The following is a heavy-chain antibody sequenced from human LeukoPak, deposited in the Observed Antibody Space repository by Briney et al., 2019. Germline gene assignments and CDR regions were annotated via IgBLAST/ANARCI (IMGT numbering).Heavy chain of an antibody. Sequence: GGSLRLSCAASGFTFSSYWMSWVRQAPGKGLEWVANIKQDGSEKYYVDSVKGRFTISRDNAKNSLYLQMNSLRAEDTAVYYCARVPSRRFGRSGWYWYFDYWGQGTLVTVSS. CDR1: GFTFSSYW. CDR2: IKQDGSEK. J-gene: IGHJ4*02. CDR3: ARVPSRRFGRSGWYWYFDY. V-gene: IGHV3-7*01. D-gene: IGHD6-13*01.